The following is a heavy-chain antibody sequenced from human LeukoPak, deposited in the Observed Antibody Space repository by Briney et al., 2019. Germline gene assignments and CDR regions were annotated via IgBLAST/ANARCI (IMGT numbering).Heavy chain of an antibody. CDR3: ARDVLSNDFWSGSYYSMDV. J-gene: IGHJ6*03. D-gene: IGHD3-3*01. V-gene: IGHV4-4*07. Sequence: PSETLSLTCTVSGGSISSYYWSWIRQPAGKGLEWIGRIYTSGSTNYNPSLKSRVAMSVDTSKNQFSLKLGSVTAADTAVYYCARDVLSNDFWSGSYYSMDVWGKGTTVIVSS. CDR1: GGSISSYY. CDR2: IYTSGST.